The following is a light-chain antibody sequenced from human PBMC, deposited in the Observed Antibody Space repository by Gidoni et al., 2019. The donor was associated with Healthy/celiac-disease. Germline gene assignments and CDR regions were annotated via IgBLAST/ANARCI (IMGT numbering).Light chain of an antibody. V-gene: IGKV2-28*01. CDR2: LGS. CDR1: QSLLHSSGYNY. CDR3: MQALQTPLT. J-gene: IGKJ2*01. Sequence: DIVMTQSPLSLPVTPGEPASISCRSSQSLLHSSGYNYVDWYLQKPGQSPQLLIYLGSNRASGVPDRFSASGSGTDFTLKISRVEAEDVGVYYCMQALQTPLTFXHXTKLXIK.